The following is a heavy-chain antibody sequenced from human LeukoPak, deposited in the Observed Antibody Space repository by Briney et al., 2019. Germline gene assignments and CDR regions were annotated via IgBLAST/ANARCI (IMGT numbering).Heavy chain of an antibody. CDR1: GGSISSSSYY. CDR2: LYYSGST. V-gene: IGHV4-39*01. CDR3: ARHSRVVAFDTFDI. J-gene: IGHJ3*02. Sequence: SETLSLTCTVSGGSISSSSYYWGWIRQPPGEGLEWIGRLYYSGSTYYNPSLKSRVTISVDTSKNQFSLKLSSVTAADTALYYCARHSRVVAFDTFDIWGQGTMVTVSS. D-gene: IGHD3-22*01.